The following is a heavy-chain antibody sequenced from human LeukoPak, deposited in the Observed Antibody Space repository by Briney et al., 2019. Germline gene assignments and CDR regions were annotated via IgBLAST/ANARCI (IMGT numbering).Heavy chain of an antibody. CDR2: ISYDGRSK. J-gene: IGHJ4*02. CDR1: GFTFSSYG. V-gene: IGHV3-30*18. Sequence: PGRSLRLSCAASGFTFSSYGMHWVRQAPGKGLEWVAGISYDGRSKEYVDSVKGRFTISRDNSKNTLYLQMNSLRAEDTAVYYCAKDRGYRNGFDYWGQGTLLTVSS. CDR3: AKDRGYRNGFDY. D-gene: IGHD5-18*01.